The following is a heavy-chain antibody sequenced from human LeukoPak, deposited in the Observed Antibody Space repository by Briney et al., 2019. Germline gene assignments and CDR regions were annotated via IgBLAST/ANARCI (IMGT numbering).Heavy chain of an antibody. CDR2: IYYSGST. V-gene: IGHV4-59*01. J-gene: IGHJ4*02. D-gene: IGHD2-2*01. CDR1: GGSISSYY. Sequence: SETLSLTCTVSGGSISSYYWSWIRQPPGKGLEWIGYIYYSGSTNYNPSLKSRVTISVDTSKNQFSLKLSSVTAADTAVYYCARASKDYAFNWGQGTLVTVSS. CDR3: ARASKDYAFN.